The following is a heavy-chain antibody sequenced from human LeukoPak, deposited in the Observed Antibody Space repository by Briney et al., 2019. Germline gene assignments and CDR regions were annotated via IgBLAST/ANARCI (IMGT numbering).Heavy chain of an antibody. V-gene: IGHV3-7*01. CDR2: IKQDGSEK. Sequence: GGSLRLSCAASRFTFSNYWMSWVRQAPGKGLEWVANIKQDGSEKYYVDSVKGRFTISRDNAKNSLYLQMNSLRAEDTAVYYCARDEQWLGRGTLEYWGQGTLVTVSS. D-gene: IGHD6-19*01. J-gene: IGHJ4*02. CDR3: ARDEQWLGRGTLEY. CDR1: RFTFSNYW.